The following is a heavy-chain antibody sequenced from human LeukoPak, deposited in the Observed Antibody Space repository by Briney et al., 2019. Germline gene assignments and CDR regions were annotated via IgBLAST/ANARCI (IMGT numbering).Heavy chain of an antibody. CDR1: GGTFSSYA. V-gene: IGHV1-69*05. CDR3: ARDYKERDAFDI. CDR2: IIPIFGTA. D-gene: IGHD1-14*01. J-gene: IGHJ3*02. Sequence: SSVKVSCKASGGTFSSYAISWVRQAPGQGLEWMGRIIPIFGTANYAQKFQGRVTMTRDTSTSTVYMELSSLRSEDTAVYYCARDYKERDAFDIWGQGTMVTVSS.